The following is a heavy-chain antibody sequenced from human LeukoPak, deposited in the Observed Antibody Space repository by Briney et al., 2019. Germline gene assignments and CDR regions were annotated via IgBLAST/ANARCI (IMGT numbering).Heavy chain of an antibody. CDR3: TRGSYGDNEY. CDR1: RFTFSSYP. Sequence: GGSLRLSCSASRFTFSSYPMKWVRQAPGEGLEWVSSIDPSSTYIYYADSVKGRFTISRDNAQNSLYLQMNSLRAEDTAVYYCTRGSYGDNEYWGQGTLVTVSS. V-gene: IGHV3-21*01. J-gene: IGHJ4*02. CDR2: IDPSSTYI. D-gene: IGHD4-17*01.